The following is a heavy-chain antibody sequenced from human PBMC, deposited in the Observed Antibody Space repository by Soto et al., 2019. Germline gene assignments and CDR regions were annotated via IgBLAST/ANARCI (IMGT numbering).Heavy chain of an antibody. CDR1: GYTLTELS. CDR2: FDPEDGET. J-gene: IGHJ4*02. V-gene: IGHV1-24*01. CDR3: ATVISTLTGPFDY. D-gene: IGHD7-27*01. Sequence: ASGKVSCKVSGYTLTELSMHWVRQAPGKGLEWMGGFDPEDGETIYAQKFQGRVTMTEDTSTDTAYMELSSLRSEDTAVYYCATVISTLTGPFDYWGQGTLVTVSS.